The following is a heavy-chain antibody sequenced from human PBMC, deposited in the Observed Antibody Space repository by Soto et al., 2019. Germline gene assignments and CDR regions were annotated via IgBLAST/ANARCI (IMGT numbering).Heavy chain of an antibody. V-gene: IGHV4-39*01. CDR3: ARRGLVGATPFDY. D-gene: IGHD1-26*01. CDR2: IYYSGST. CDR1: GGSISSSRSY. Sequence: QLQLQESGPGLVKPSETLSLTCTVSGGSISSSRSYWGWIRQPPGKGLECIGSIYYSGSTYYSPSLKSRVTISVETSKNQFSLNLSSVTAADTAVYYCARRGLVGATPFDYWGQGTLVTVSS. J-gene: IGHJ4*02.